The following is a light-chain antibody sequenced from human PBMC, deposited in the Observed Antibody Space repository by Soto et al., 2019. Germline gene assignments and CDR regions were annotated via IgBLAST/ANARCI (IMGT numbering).Light chain of an antibody. Sequence: EIVLTQSPDTLSLSPGERATLSCRASQSVSNYVAWYQQKPGQSPRLLIYDASKRATGIPGRFSGSGSGTDFTLTISRLEPEDFAVYYCQQYGSSPRTFGQGTKVDTK. V-gene: IGKV3-20*01. J-gene: IGKJ1*01. CDR3: QQYGSSPRT. CDR2: DAS. CDR1: QSVSNY.